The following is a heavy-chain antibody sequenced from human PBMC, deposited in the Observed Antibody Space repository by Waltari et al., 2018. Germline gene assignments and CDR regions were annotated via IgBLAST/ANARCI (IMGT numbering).Heavy chain of an antibody. CDR2: IIPIFGTA. V-gene: IGHV1-69*01. J-gene: IGHJ4*02. D-gene: IGHD3-3*01. CDR3: ARVPYYDFPRLDY. Sequence: QVQLVQSGAEVKKPGSSVTVSCKASGGTFRSYAIRWVRQAPGQGLEWMGGIIPIFGTANYAQKFQGRVTITADESTSTAYMELSSLRSEDTAVYYCARVPYYDFPRLDYWGQGTLVTVSS. CDR1: GGTFRSYA.